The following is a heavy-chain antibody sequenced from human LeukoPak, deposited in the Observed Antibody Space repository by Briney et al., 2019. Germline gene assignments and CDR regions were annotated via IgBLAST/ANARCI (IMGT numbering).Heavy chain of an antibody. J-gene: IGHJ5*02. Sequence: ASVKVSCKASGYTFTSYGISWVRQAPGQGLEWMGWISAYNGNTNYAQKLQGRVTMTRDTSTSTVYMELSSLRSEDTAVYYCARRRHNWFDPWGQGTLVTVSS. CDR2: ISAYNGNT. CDR3: ARRRHNWFDP. CDR1: GYTFTSYG. V-gene: IGHV1-18*01.